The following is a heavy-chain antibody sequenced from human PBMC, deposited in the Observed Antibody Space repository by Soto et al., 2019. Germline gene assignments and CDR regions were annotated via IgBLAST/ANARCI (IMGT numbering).Heavy chain of an antibody. V-gene: IGHV3-48*03. CDR2: ISSSSSYI. Sequence: EVQLVESGGGLVQPGGSLRLSCAASGFTFSSYEMNWVRQAPGKGLEWVSYISSSSSYIYYADSVKGRFTISRDNAKNSLYLQMNSLRAEDTAVYYCARGDDGVVGATFDYWGQGTLVTVSS. CDR1: GFTFSSYE. CDR3: ARGDDGVVGATFDY. J-gene: IGHJ4*02. D-gene: IGHD1-26*01.